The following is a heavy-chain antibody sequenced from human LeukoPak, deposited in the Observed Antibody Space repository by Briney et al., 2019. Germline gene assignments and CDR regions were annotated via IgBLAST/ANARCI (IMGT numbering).Heavy chain of an antibody. J-gene: IGHJ4*02. CDR1: GFTFSSYG. V-gene: IGHV3-30*02. D-gene: IGHD1-26*01. CDR2: IRYDGSNK. CDR3: AKLPDPPRGAFDY. Sequence: GGSLRLSCAASGFTFSSYGMHWVRQAPGKGLEWVAFIRYDGSNKYYADSVKGRFTISRDNSKNTLYLQMNSLRAEDTAVYYCAKLPDPPRGAFDYWGQGTLVTVSS.